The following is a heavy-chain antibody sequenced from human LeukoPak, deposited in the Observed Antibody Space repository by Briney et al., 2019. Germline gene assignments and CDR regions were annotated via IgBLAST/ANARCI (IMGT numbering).Heavy chain of an antibody. CDR2: IIPILGIA. J-gene: IGHJ5*02. D-gene: IGHD3-22*01. V-gene: IGHV1-69*04. CDR3: ARDLRRDYYDSSGYL. Sequence: SVKVSCKASGGTFSSYAISWVRQAPGQGLEWMGRIIPILGIANYAQKFQGRVTITADKSTSTAYMELSSLRSEDTAVYYCARDLRRDYYDSSGYLWGQGTLVTVSS. CDR1: GGTFSSYA.